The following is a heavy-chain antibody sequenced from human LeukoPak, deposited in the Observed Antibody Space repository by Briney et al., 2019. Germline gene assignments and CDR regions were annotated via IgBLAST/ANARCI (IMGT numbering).Heavy chain of an antibody. V-gene: IGHV1-3*01. J-gene: IGHJ4*02. CDR2: IKPDNGDT. CDR3: AKDRGGSGDFDF. CDR1: GYSFTSYV. D-gene: IGHD2-15*01. Sequence: ASVKVSCKASGYSFTSYVIHWVRQAPGQRFEWMGWIKPDNGDTEYSQKFQDRVTITRDTSASTADMELSSLRSEDTAVYYCAKDRGGSGDFDFWGQGTLVTVSS.